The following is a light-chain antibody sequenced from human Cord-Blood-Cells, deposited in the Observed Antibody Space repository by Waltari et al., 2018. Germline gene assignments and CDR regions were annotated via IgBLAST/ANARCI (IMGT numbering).Light chain of an antibody. J-gene: IGLJ3*02. CDR3: CSYAGSSTWV. CDR1: SSDVGCYNL. V-gene: IGLV2-23*01. CDR2: EGS. Sequence: QSALTQPPSVSGSPGQSITISCTGTSSDVGCYNLVSWYQQHPGKAPNLMIYEGSKRPSGVSNRFSGSKSGNTASLTISGLQAEDEADYYCCSYAGSSTWVFGGGTKLTVL.